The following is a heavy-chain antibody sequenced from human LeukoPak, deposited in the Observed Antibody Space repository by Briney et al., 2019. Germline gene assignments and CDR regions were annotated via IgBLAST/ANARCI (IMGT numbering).Heavy chain of an antibody. CDR3: ARLGITGTVYNWFDP. Sequence: GESLEIPRNGSGYSFTRYWIGWVRQMPGKGLEWMGIIYPDHSDTRYSPSFQGQVTISADKSISPAYLQWSSLKASDTAMYYCARLGITGTVYNWFDPWGQGTLVSVSS. CDR1: GYSFTRYW. D-gene: IGHD1-7*01. CDR2: IYPDHSDT. J-gene: IGHJ5*02. V-gene: IGHV5-51*01.